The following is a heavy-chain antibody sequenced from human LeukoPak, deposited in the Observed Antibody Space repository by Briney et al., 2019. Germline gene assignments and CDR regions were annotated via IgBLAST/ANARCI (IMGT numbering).Heavy chain of an antibody. CDR1: GFTFSRFG. CDR2: ISYDGSKT. J-gene: IGHJ4*02. V-gene: IGHV3-30*03. Sequence: GKSLRLSCAASGFTFSRFGIHWVRQAPGKGLQWVALISYDGSKTYYAASVKDRFTISRDNSKNTLYLQMNSLRGEDTAVYYCVPDFGASDHWGQGTLVTVSS. CDR3: VPDFGASDH. D-gene: IGHD3-10*01.